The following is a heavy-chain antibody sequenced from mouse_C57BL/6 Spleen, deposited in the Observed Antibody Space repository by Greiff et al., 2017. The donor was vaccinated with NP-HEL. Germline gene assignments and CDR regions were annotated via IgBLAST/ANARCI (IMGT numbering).Heavy chain of an antibody. Sequence: VKLVESGAELVKPGASVKLSCKASGYTFTEYTIHWVKQRSGQGLEWIGWFYPGSGSIKYNEKFKDKATLTADKSSSTVYMELSRLTSEDSAVYFWARHEASNWFFDYWGQGTTLTVSS. CDR2: FYPGSGSI. CDR3: ARHEASNWFFDY. CDR1: GYTFTEYT. V-gene: IGHV1-62-2*01. J-gene: IGHJ2*01. D-gene: IGHD4-1*02.